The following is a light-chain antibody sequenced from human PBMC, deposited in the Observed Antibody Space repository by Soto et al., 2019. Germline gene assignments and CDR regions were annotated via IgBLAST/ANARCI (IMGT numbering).Light chain of an antibody. CDR2: DAS. CDR1: HSIRDC. Sequence: DIQLTQSPSTLSASVGDSLTIPCRASHSIRDCLAWYQQKPGKAPHLLIYDASNLERGAPSRFSGSGPVTEFTLTISSLRPDDFANSYCQQYESYSLTFGGGTRVEIK. J-gene: IGKJ4*01. V-gene: IGKV1-5*01. CDR3: QQYESYSLT.